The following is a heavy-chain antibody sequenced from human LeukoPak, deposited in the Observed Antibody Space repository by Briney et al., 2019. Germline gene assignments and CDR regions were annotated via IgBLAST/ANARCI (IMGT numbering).Heavy chain of an antibody. J-gene: IGHJ4*02. CDR2: IYSGGST. CDR3: AKNQEPEY. D-gene: IGHD1-14*01. CDR1: GFTVSSNY. Sequence: GGSLRLSCAASGFTVSSNYMSWVRQAPGRGLEWVSVIYSGGSTYYADSVKGRFTISRDNAKNSLYLQMNSLRAEDTALYYCAKNQEPEYLGQGTLVTVSA. V-gene: IGHV3-53*01.